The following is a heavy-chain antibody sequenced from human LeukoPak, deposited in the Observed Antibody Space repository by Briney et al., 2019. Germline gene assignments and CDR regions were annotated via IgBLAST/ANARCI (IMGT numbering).Heavy chain of an antibody. CDR2: ISAYNGNT. J-gene: IGHJ4*02. CDR3: ARGPMYGDYDKFDY. Sequence: GASVEVSCKASGYTLTSYGISWVRQAPGQGLEWMGWISAYNGNTNYAQKLQGRVTMTTDTSTSTAYMELRSLRSDDTAVYYCARGPMYGDYDKFDYWGQGTLVTVSS. V-gene: IGHV1-18*01. CDR1: GYTLTSYG. D-gene: IGHD4-17*01.